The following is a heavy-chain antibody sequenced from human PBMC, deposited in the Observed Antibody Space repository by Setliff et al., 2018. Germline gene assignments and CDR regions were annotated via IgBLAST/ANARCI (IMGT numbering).Heavy chain of an antibody. D-gene: IGHD1-26*01. CDR2: IYTSGSSGST. Sequence: SETLSLTCTVSGDSMSNNHWTWIRQPPGKGLEWIGYIYTSGSSGSTNYNSSLKSRVTISVDMSKNQFSLQLTSLTAADTAVYYCARAPPNRYSGSYEYFYMDVWGKGTTVTVSS. V-gene: IGHV4-4*08. J-gene: IGHJ6*03. CDR3: ARAPPNRYSGSYEYFYMDV. CDR1: GDSMSNNH.